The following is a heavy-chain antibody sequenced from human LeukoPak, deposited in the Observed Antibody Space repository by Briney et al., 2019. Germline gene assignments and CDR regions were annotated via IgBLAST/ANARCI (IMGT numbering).Heavy chain of an antibody. V-gene: IGHV3-23*01. CDR1: GFTFSSYA. J-gene: IGHJ4*02. D-gene: IGHD2-2*01. Sequence: GGSLRLSCAASGFTFSSYAMSWVRQTPGKGLEWVSVISGSGDSTYYVDSVKGRFTISRDNSKNTLYPQMNSLRAEDTAVYYCAKDRYCSSTRCYGDFDYWGQGTQVTVSS. CDR2: ISGSGDST. CDR3: AKDRYCSSTRCYGDFDY.